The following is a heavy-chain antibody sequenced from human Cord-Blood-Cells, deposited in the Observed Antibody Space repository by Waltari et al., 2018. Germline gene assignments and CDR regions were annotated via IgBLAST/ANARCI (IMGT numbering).Heavy chain of an antibody. CDR3: TSLGGRTGDWYFDL. D-gene: IGHD7-27*01. Sequence: AASGFTFSGSALHWVRQTSGKGLEWVGSIRSKANSYATAYAASVKGRFTISRDDSTNTAYLQMNSLKTEDTAVYYCTSLGGRTGDWYFDLWGRGTLVIVSS. CDR1: GFTFSGSA. V-gene: IGHV3-73*01. J-gene: IGHJ2*01. CDR2: IRSKANSYAT.